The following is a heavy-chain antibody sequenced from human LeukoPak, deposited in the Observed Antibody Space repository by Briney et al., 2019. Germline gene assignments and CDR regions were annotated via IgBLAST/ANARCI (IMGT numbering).Heavy chain of an antibody. CDR1: GFTFNDYA. J-gene: IGHJ4*02. Sequence: GRSLRLSCAASGFTFNDYAMHWVRQAPGKGLEWVSGMSWNSGRVGYADSVKGRFTISRDNAKNSLYLQMNSLRVEDTAFYYCAKDSAPYGDYFGFLGNWGLGTLVTVSS. CDR3: AKDSAPYGDYFGFLGN. V-gene: IGHV3-9*01. D-gene: IGHD4-17*01. CDR2: MSWNSGRV.